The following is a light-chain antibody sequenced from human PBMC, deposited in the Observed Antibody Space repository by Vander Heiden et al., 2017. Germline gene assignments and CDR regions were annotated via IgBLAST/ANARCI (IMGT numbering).Light chain of an antibody. CDR1: SSDVGGYND. J-gene: IGLJ1*01. CDR3: SSYTSSSTLYV. Sequence: QSALTQPASVSGSPGQSITISCTGTSSDVGGYNDVSWYQQHPGKAPKLMIDEVSNRTSGVSNRFSGSKSGNTASLTISGLQAEDEADYYCSSYTSSSTLYVFGTGTKVTVL. V-gene: IGLV2-14*01. CDR2: EVS.